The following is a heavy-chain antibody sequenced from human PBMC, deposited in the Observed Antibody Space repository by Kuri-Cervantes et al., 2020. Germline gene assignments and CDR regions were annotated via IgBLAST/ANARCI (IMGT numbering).Heavy chain of an antibody. Sequence: GESLKISCAASGFTFSSYAMHWVRQAPGKGLEWVSVIYSGGSTYYADSVKGRFTISRDNSKNTLYLQMNSLRAEDTAVYYCARAPYDFWSGFLVLGYMDVWGKGTTVTVSS. V-gene: IGHV3-53*01. CDR3: ARAPYDFWSGFLVLGYMDV. J-gene: IGHJ6*03. CDR1: GFTFSSYA. CDR2: IYSGGST. D-gene: IGHD3-3*01.